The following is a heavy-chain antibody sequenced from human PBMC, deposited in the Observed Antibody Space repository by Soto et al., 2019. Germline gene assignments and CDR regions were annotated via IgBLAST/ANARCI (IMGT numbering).Heavy chain of an antibody. CDR3: AKDTEYHIVVVPAAPSYYGIDV. Sequence: PGGSLRLSCAASGFTFSSYAMSWVRQAPGKGLEWVSGISGSGGSTYYADSVKGRFTISRDNSKNTLYLQMNSLRAEDTAVYYCAKDTEYHIVVVPAAPSYYGIDVCGQGTTVTVSS. D-gene: IGHD2-2*01. J-gene: IGHJ6*02. V-gene: IGHV3-23*01. CDR1: GFTFSSYA. CDR2: ISGSGGST.